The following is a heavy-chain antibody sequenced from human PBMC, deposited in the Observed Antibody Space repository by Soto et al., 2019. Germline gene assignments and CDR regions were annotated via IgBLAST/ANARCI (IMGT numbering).Heavy chain of an antibody. J-gene: IGHJ5*02. CDR3: ARGELGIIAAAGSDNWFDP. V-gene: IGHV3-13*01. CDR2: IGTAGDT. CDR1: GFTFSSYD. Sequence: GGSLRLSCAASGFTFSSYDMHWVRQATGKGLEWVSAIGTAGDTYYPGSVKGRFTISRENAKNSLYLQMNSLRAEDTAVYYCARGELGIIAAAGSDNWFDPWGQGTLVTVSS. D-gene: IGHD6-13*01.